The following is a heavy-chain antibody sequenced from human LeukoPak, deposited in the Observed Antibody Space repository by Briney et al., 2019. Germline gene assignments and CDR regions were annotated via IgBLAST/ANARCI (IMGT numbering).Heavy chain of an antibody. V-gene: IGHV1-2*02. CDR1: GYTFTSYY. Sequence: ASVKVSCKASGYTFTSYYMHWVRQAPGQGLEWMGWINPNSGGTNYAQKFQGRVTMTRDTSISTAYMELSRLRSDDTAVYYCARVRGYCSGGNCHYFDYWGQGTLVTVSS. CDR3: ARVRGYCSGGNCHYFDY. J-gene: IGHJ4*02. CDR2: INPNSGGT. D-gene: IGHD2-15*01.